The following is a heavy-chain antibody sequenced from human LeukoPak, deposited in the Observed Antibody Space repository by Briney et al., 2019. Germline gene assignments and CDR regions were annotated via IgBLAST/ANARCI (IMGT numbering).Heavy chain of an antibody. V-gene: IGHV3-74*01. CDR1: GFTFSSHW. D-gene: IGHD3-22*01. CDR2: IDTDGSST. Sequence: GGSLRLSCAASGFTFSSHWMHWVRQAPGKGLVWVSRIDTDGSSTSYADSVKGRFTISRDNAKNTLYLQMNSLRAEDTAVYYCARDREYYDSSGYYTGRYFDYWGQGTLVTVSS. J-gene: IGHJ4*02. CDR3: ARDREYYDSSGYYTGRYFDY.